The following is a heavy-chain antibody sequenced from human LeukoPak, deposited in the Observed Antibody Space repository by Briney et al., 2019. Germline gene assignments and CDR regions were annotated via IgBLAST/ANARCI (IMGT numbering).Heavy chain of an antibody. Sequence: SETLSLTCTVSGGSISSSSYYWGWIRQPPGKGLEWIGSIYYSGSTYYNPSLKSRVTISVDTSKNQFSLKLSSVTAADTAVYYCARLPYYYYYGMDVWGQGTTVTVSS. V-gene: IGHV4-39*01. CDR2: IYYSGST. J-gene: IGHJ6*02. CDR1: GGSISSSSYY. CDR3: ARLPYYYYYGMDV.